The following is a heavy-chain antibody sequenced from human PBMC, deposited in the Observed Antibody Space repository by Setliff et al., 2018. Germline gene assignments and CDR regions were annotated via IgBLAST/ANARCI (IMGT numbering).Heavy chain of an antibody. D-gene: IGHD5-18*01. CDR2: IYTSGST. J-gene: IGHJ5*02. CDR3: ARGKSVTASNWFDP. V-gene: IGHV4-61*02. Sequence: SETLSLTCTVSGGSISSGSYYWSWIRQPAGKGLEWIGRIYTSGSTNYNPSLKSRVTISVDTSKNQFSLKLSSVTAADTDVYYCARGKSVTASNWFDPWGQGTLVTVSS. CDR1: GGSISSGSYY.